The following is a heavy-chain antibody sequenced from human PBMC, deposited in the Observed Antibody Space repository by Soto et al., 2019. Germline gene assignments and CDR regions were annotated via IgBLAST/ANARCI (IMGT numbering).Heavy chain of an antibody. V-gene: IGHV1-3*04. CDR3: ARPKDYDDCLDL. CDR2: INTGNGNT. J-gene: IGHJ4*02. D-gene: IGHD3-22*01. Sequence: ASVKVSCKASGYAFTRFTIHWVRQAPGQRLEWMGSINTGNGNTRFLQKFQGIVTFTRDTSANTAYMELSSLISEDTAVYYCARPKDYDDCLDLWGQGTLVTVSS. CDR1: GYAFTRFT.